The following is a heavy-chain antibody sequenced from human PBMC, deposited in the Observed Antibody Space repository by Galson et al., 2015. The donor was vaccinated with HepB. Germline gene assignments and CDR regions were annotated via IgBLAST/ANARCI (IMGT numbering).Heavy chain of an antibody. CDR2: ISISTGYT. V-gene: IGHV3-21*01. J-gene: IGHJ4*02. Sequence: SLRLSCAASGFTFSNYSMNWVRQAPGKGLEWVSSISISTGYTYYADSVKGRFTFSRDNAKNSLYLQMNSLRDEDTAVYFCTRGPSSGWYVDYWGQGTLVTVSS. CDR1: GFTFSNYS. CDR3: TRGPSSGWYVDY. D-gene: IGHD6-19*01.